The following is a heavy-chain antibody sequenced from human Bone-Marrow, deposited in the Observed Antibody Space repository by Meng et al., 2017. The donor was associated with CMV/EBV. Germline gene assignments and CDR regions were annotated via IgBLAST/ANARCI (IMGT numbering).Heavy chain of an antibody. CDR2: ISYDGSNK. J-gene: IGHJ4*02. CDR1: GFTFSSYG. V-gene: IGHV3-30*19. CDR3: ARGYRGYGTG. Sequence: GESLKISCAASGFTFSSYGMHWVRQAPGKGLEWVAVISYDGSNKYYADSVKGRFTISRDNSKNTLYLQMNSLRAEDTAVYYCARGYRGYGTGWGQGTLVTVSS. D-gene: IGHD3-10*01.